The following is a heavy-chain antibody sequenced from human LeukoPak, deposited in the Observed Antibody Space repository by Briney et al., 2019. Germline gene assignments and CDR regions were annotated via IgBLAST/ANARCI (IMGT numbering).Heavy chain of an antibody. CDR1: GFTFGDYA. V-gene: IGHV3-49*04. CDR2: IRSKAYGGTT. Sequence: GGSLRLSCTASGFTFGDYAMSWVRQAPGKGLEWVGFIRSKAYGGTTEYAASVKGRFTISRDDSKSIAYLQMNSLKTEDTAVYYCTRVAKYQLLYDPFDYWGQGTLVTVSS. D-gene: IGHD2-2*02. J-gene: IGHJ4*02. CDR3: TRVAKYQLLYDPFDY.